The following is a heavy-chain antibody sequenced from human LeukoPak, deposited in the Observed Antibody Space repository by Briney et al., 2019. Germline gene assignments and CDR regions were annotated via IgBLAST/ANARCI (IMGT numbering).Heavy chain of an antibody. D-gene: IGHD3-10*01. CDR2: IYTSGST. CDR3: ARAMVRGSDV. CDR1: GGSISSGSYY. V-gene: IGHV4-61*02. Sequence: SQTLSPTCTVSGGSISSGSYYWSWVRQPAGKGLEWIGRIYTSGSTNYNPSLKSRVTISVDTSKNQFSLKLSSVTAADTAVYYCARAMVRGSDVWGKGTTVTVSS. J-gene: IGHJ6*04.